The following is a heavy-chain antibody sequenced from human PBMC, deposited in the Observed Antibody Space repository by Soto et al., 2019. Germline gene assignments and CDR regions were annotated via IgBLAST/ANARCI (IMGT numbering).Heavy chain of an antibody. J-gene: IGHJ4*02. CDR3: AAGGYYSRSDY. CDR1: GGTFSNYA. CDR2: IIPIFRTA. V-gene: IGHV1-69*13. D-gene: IGHD3-22*01. Sequence: EASVKVSCKTSGGTFSNYAFSWVRQAPGQGLEWMGGIIPIFRTASYAQKFQGRVTITVDESTSTTYMELSSLRSDDTAVYYCAAGGYYSRSDYWGQGTLVTVSS.